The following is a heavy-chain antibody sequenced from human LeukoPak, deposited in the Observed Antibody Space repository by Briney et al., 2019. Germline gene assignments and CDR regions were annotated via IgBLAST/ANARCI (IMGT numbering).Heavy chain of an antibody. V-gene: IGHV1-46*01. CDR2: INPSGDST. CDR3: ARGYSYGYVDY. D-gene: IGHD5-18*01. CDR1: GYTFTNYY. Sequence: ASVKVSCKASGYTFTNYYMHWVRQAPGQGLEWMGVINPSGDSTRYAQKFQGRVTMTRDTSTSTVYMDLSSLRSEDTAVYYCARGYSYGYVDYWGQGTLVTVSS. J-gene: IGHJ4*02.